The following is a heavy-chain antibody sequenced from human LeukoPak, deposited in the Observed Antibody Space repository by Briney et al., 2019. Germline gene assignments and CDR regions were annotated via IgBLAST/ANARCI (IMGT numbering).Heavy chain of an antibody. CDR2: ISSNGSTI. J-gene: IGHJ4*02. Sequence: GGSLRLSCAASGFTFSSYEMNWVRQAPGKGLEWVSYISSNGSTIYYADSVKGRFTISRDNAKNSLYLQMNSLRAEDTAVYYCARGRSWSYFDYWGQGTLVTVSS. V-gene: IGHV3-48*03. D-gene: IGHD6-13*01. CDR1: GFTFSSYE. CDR3: ARGRSWSYFDY.